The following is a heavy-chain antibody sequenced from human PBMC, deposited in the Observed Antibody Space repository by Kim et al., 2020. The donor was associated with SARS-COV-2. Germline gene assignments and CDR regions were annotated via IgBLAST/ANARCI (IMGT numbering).Heavy chain of an antibody. CDR1: GGSISSSSYY. J-gene: IGHJ4*02. Sequence: SETLSLTCTVSGGSISSSSYYWGWIRQPPGKGLEWIGNIYYSGSTYYNPSLKSRVTISVDTSKNQFSLKLSSVTAADTAVYYCASVYYYDSSGSRYPQYFDSWGQGTLVTVSS. V-gene: IGHV4-39*01. D-gene: IGHD3-22*01. CDR2: IYYSGST. CDR3: ASVYYYDSSGSRYPQYFDS.